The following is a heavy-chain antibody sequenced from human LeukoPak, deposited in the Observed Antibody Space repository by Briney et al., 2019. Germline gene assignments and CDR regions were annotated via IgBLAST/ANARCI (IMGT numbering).Heavy chain of an antibody. CDR1: GFTFSSYA. J-gene: IGHJ4*02. CDR2: ISYDGSNK. V-gene: IGHV3-30-3*01. D-gene: IGHD4-17*01. CDR3: ARDLSFYGDYPDY. Sequence: GGSLRLSCAASGFTFSSYAMHWVRQAPGKGLEWVAVISYDGSNKYYADSVKGRFTTSRDNSKNTLYLQMNSLRAEDTAVYYCARDLSFYGDYPDYWGQGTLVTVSS.